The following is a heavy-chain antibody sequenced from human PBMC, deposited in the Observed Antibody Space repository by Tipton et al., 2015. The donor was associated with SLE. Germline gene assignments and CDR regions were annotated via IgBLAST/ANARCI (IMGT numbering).Heavy chain of an antibody. V-gene: IGHV4-31*03. Sequence: TLSLTCTVSGGSISSGGYYWSWIRQHPGKGLEWIGYIYYSGSTYYNPSLNSRLTISLDTSKKQFSLNLTSVTAADTAVYYCARGWSLDWAPFGFWGQGTLVTVSS. CDR3: ARGWSLDWAPFGF. D-gene: IGHD3-9*01. CDR2: IYYSGST. CDR1: GGSISSGGYY. J-gene: IGHJ4*02.